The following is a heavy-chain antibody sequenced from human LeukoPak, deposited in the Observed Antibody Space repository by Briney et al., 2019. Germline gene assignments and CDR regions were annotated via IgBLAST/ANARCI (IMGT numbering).Heavy chain of an antibody. Sequence: PGGSLRLSCAASGFTFSNYWMSWVRQAPGKGLEWVANIKQDGSEKYYVDSVKGRFTISRDNAKNSLYLQMDSLRAEDTAVYYCARDFSSQSLDYWGQGTLVTVSS. J-gene: IGHJ4*02. D-gene: IGHD3-3*01. V-gene: IGHV3-7*01. CDR3: ARDFSSQSLDY. CDR2: IKQDGSEK. CDR1: GFTFSNYW.